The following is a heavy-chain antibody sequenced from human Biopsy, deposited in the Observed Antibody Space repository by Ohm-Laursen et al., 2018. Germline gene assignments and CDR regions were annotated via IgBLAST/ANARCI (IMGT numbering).Heavy chain of an antibody. J-gene: IGHJ4*02. CDR3: ARDRMTDVFGGPTRTDVFDS. V-gene: IGHV1-2*02. D-gene: IGHD3-10*01. CDR2: ANPNSGAT. CDR1: GSTFNDYF. Sequence: GASVKVSCKASGSTFNDYFIHWVRQSPGQGLEWMGWANPNSGATNSAENFRDRVTLTRDTSISAVYIELRRLKSDDAAVYYCARDRMTDVFGGPTRTDVFDSWGQGTPVTVSS.